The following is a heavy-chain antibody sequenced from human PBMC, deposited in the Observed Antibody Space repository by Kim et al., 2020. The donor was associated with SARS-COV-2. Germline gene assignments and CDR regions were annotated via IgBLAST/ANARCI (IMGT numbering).Heavy chain of an antibody. V-gene: IGHV3-23*01. CDR1: GFTFSSYA. Sequence: GGSLRLSCAASGFTFSSYAMSWVRQAPGKGLEWVSTISPTGGTTYYADSVKGRFTISRDNSKNKLYLQMNSLRAEDTAVYYCASPESGGYSSRPSYLQHWGQGTLVIVSS. CDR3: ASPESGGYSSRPSYLQH. D-gene: IGHD3-22*01. CDR2: ISPTGGTT. J-gene: IGHJ1*01.